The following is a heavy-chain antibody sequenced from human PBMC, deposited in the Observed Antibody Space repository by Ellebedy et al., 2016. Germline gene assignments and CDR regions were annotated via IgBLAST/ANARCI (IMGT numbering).Heavy chain of an antibody. CDR2: IKQDGSEK. CDR3: ARDRLGFTSSYYYGMDV. CDR1: GFTFSSYW. Sequence: GESLKISCAASGFTFSSYWMSWVRQAPGKGLEWVANIKQDGSEKYYVDSVKGRFTISRDNAKNSLYLQMNSLRAEDTAVYYCARDRLGFTSSYYYGMDVWGQGTTVTVSS. V-gene: IGHV3-7*03. D-gene: IGHD1-26*01. J-gene: IGHJ6*02.